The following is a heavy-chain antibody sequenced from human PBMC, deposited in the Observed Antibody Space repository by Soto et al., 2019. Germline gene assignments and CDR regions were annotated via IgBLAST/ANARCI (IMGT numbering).Heavy chain of an antibody. CDR2: MNPNSGDS. J-gene: IGHJ4*02. CDR1: GYTFTGYY. D-gene: IGHD5-12*01. Sequence: QVQLVQSGAEVKKPGASVKVSCKASGYTFTGYYIHWVRQAPGQGLEWMGWMNPNSGDSNFTRKIQGRVTMTRDTSISTAYRDLTRLKSDDTAVYYCARDREMATITAAGHWGQGALVTDSS. V-gene: IGHV1-2*02. CDR3: ARDREMATITAAGH.